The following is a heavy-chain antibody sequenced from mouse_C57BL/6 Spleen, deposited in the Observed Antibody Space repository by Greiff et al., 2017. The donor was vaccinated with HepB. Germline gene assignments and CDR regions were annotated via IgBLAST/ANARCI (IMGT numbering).Heavy chain of an antibody. D-gene: IGHD2-1*01. CDR3: ARHGGNTPAY. CDR1: GYAFTNYL. CDR2: INPGSGGT. V-gene: IGHV1-54*01. Sequence: VQLQQSGAELVRPGTSVKVSCKASGYAFTNYLIEWVKQRPGQGLEWIGVINPGSGGTNYNEKFKGKATLTADKSSSTAYMQLSSLTSEDSAVYFCARHGGNTPAYCGQGTLVTVSA. J-gene: IGHJ3*01.